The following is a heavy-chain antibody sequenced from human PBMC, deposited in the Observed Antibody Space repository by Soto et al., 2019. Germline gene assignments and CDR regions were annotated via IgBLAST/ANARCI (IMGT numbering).Heavy chain of an antibody. D-gene: IGHD3-10*01. CDR1: GGSISSYY. Sequence: QVQLQESGPGLVKPSETLSLTCTVSGGSISSYYWSWIRQPPGKGLEWIGYIYYSGSTNYNPSLKSRVTISVDTSKNQFSLKLSSVTAADTAVYYCARLGGSGRYPNFDYWGQGTLVTVSS. V-gene: IGHV4-59*01. CDR3: ARLGGSGRYPNFDY. CDR2: IYYSGST. J-gene: IGHJ4*02.